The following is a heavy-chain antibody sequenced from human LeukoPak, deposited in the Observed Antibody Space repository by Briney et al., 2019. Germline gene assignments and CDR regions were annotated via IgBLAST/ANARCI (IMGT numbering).Heavy chain of an antibody. Sequence: GGSLRLSCAASGFMFSSYWMNWVRQAPGKGLEWVANIKQDGSEKYYVDSVKGRFTIPRDNAKNSVFLQMNSLRAEDTAVYYCTRTAGPHLDYWGQGTLVTVSS. CDR3: TRTAGPHLDY. V-gene: IGHV3-7*01. CDR2: IKQDGSEK. J-gene: IGHJ4*02. CDR1: GFMFSSYW.